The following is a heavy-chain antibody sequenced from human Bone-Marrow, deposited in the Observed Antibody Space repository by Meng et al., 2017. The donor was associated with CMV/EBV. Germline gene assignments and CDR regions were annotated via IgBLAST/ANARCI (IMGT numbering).Heavy chain of an antibody. V-gene: IGHV3-9*01. Sequence: GGSLRLSCAASGFSFDDYAMHWVRQAPGKGLEWVSGISWNSGSIGYADSVKGRFTISRDNAKNSLYLQMNSLRAEDTALYYCAKGLGYCSSISCPGYFQHWGQGTLVTFSS. CDR2: ISWNSGSI. CDR1: GFSFDDYA. D-gene: IGHD2-2*01. J-gene: IGHJ1*01. CDR3: AKGLGYCSSISCPGYFQH.